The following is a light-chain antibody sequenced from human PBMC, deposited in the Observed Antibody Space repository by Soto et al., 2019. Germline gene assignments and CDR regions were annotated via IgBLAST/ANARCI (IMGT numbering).Light chain of an antibody. CDR3: QQYDSSPRT. V-gene: IGKV3-20*01. Sequence: ENVLTQSPGTLSLSPGERATLSWRASQSVSSYSLAWYKQKPGQAPRLIRYGTSNRATGIPDRFSGSGSGTEFTLTISRLEPEDFEVYYCQQYDSSPRTFGQGTKVDTK. J-gene: IGKJ1*01. CDR1: QSVSSYS. CDR2: GTS.